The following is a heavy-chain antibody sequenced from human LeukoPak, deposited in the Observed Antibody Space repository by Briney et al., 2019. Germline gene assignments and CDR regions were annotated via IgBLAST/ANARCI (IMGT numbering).Heavy chain of an antibody. CDR3: ARGVYYGSGSYVFEY. CDR2: INPKSGDT. CDR1: GYTFTNYH. D-gene: IGHD3-10*01. Sequence: AASVTVSCETSGYTFTNYHIQWVRQAPGQGHQWMGRINPKSGDTKFAQGFQGRVTLTRDTSIDTAYLEVTGLTSDDTAVYYCARGVYYGSGSYVFEYWGQGTQIIVSS. J-gene: IGHJ4*02. V-gene: IGHV1-2*02.